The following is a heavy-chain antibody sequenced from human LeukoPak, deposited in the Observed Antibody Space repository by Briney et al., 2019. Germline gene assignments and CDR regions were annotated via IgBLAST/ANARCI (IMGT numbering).Heavy chain of an antibody. V-gene: IGHV1-2*02. CDR2: INPNSGGT. Sequence: GASVKVSCKASGYTFTDFYMHWVRQAPGQGLEWMGWINPNSGGTNYAQKFQGRVTMTRDTSISTAYMQLSGLRSDDTAVYYCASEGYYDNSGYYPFDYWGQGTLVTVSS. CDR3: ASEGYYDNSGYYPFDY. CDR1: GYTFTDFY. D-gene: IGHD3-22*01. J-gene: IGHJ4*02.